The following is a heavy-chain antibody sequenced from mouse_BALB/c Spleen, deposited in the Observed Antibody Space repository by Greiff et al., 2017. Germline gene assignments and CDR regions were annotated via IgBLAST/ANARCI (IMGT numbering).Heavy chain of an antibody. Sequence: VKVVESGAELVRPGTSVKVSCKASGYAFTNYLIEWVKQRPGQGLEWIGVINPGSGGTNYNEKFKGKATLTADKSSSTAYMQLSSLTSDDSAVYFCARGGPNYYGSSYYFDYWGQGTTLTVSS. V-gene: IGHV1-54*01. CDR3: ARGGPNYYGSSYYFDY. D-gene: IGHD1-1*01. J-gene: IGHJ2*01. CDR2: INPGSGGT. CDR1: GYAFTNYL.